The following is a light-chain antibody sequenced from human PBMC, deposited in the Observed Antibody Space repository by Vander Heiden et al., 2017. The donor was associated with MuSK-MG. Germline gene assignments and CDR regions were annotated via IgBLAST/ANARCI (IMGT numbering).Light chain of an antibody. J-gene: IGKJ3*01. Sequence: DIQMTQSPSSLSASVGDRVTITCQASQDISNYLNWYQQKPGKAPKLLIYDASNLETGVPSRFSGSGSGTDFTFTISSLQPEDIATYYCQQYDNLPPTVGHGTKVDIK. CDR3: QQYDNLPPT. CDR1: QDISNY. V-gene: IGKV1-33*01. CDR2: DAS.